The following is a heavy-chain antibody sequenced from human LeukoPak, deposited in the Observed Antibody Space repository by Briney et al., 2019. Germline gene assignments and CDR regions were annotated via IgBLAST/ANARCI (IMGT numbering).Heavy chain of an antibody. Sequence: SETLSLTCAVYGGSFSGYYWRWIRQPPGKGLGWVGEINHSGSTNYKPSLKSRVTISVYTSKNQFSLKLSSVTAADTAVYYCARFRSGWHFNNWFDPWGQGTLVTVSS. CDR3: ARFRSGWHFNNWFDP. J-gene: IGHJ5*02. V-gene: IGHV4-34*01. CDR2: INHSGST. CDR1: GGSFSGYY. D-gene: IGHD6-19*01.